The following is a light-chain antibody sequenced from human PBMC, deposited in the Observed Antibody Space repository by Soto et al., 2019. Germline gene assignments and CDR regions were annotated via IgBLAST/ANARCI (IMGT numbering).Light chain of an antibody. CDR2: ATS. CDR3: LRYGRSPGWT. CDR1: QSVDSNF. V-gene: IGKV3-20*01. Sequence: EVVLTQSPGALSLSPGERADLSCRASQSVDSNFLVWYQQRPGQAPRLLICATSSRATGIPARFSGSGSGTDLTLTISRLEPEDFAVYYCLRYGRSPGWTFGQGTRVEIK. J-gene: IGKJ1*01.